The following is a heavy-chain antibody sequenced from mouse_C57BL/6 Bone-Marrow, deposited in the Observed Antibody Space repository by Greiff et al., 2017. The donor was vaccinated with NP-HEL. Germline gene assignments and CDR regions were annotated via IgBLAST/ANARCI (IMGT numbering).Heavy chain of an antibody. J-gene: IGHJ1*03. CDR3: ARKYYYGSPHWYFDV. V-gene: IGHV3-6*01. D-gene: IGHD1-1*01. Sequence: VQLQQSGPGLVKPSQSLSLTCSVTGYSITSGYYWNWIRQFPGNKLEWMGYISYDGSNNYNPSLKNRISITRDTSKNQFFLKLNSVTTEDTATYYCARKYYYGSPHWYFDVWGTGTTVTVSS. CDR2: ISYDGSN. CDR1: GYSITSGYY.